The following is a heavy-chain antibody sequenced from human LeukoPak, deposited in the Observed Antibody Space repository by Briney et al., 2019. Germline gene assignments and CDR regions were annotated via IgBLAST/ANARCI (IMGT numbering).Heavy chain of an antibody. CDR3: ARGEYYDFWSGSLPDY. CDR2: INHSGST. J-gene: IGHJ4*02. Sequence: SETLSLTCAVYGGSFSGYYWSWIRQPPGKGPEWIGEINHSGSTNYNPSLKSRVTISVDTSKNQFSLKLSSVTAADTAVYYCARGEYYDFWSGSLPDYWGQGTLVTVSS. D-gene: IGHD3-3*01. CDR1: GGSFSGYY. V-gene: IGHV4-34*01.